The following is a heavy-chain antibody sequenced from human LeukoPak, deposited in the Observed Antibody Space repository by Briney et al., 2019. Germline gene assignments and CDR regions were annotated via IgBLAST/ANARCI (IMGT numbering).Heavy chain of an antibody. D-gene: IGHD5-24*01. J-gene: IGHJ4*02. CDR3: ARGDGYNYDY. CDR2: IYYSGST. V-gene: IGHV4-31*03. CDR1: HGSIISGGYY. Sequence: PSQPLSLTCPVSHGSIISGGYYWGWIRQPPGKGLGWIGYIYYSGSTYYNPSLKSRVTISVDTSENQFSLKLSSVTAADTAVYYCARGDGYNYDYWGQGTLVTVSS.